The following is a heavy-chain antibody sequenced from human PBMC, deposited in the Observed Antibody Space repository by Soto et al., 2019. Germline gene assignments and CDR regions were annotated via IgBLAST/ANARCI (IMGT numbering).Heavy chain of an antibody. Sequence: SETLSLTCTVSGGSISSYYWSWIRQPPGKGLEWIGYIYYSGSTNYNPSLKSRVTISVDTSKNQFSLKLSSVTAADTAVYYCASSGGGYDFWARYGMDVWGQGTTVTVSS. V-gene: IGHV4-59*01. J-gene: IGHJ6*02. CDR1: GGSISSYY. CDR3: ASSGGGYDFWARYGMDV. CDR2: IYYSGST. D-gene: IGHD3-3*01.